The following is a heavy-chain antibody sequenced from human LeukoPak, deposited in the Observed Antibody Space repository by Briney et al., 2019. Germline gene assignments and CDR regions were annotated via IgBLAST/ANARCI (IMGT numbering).Heavy chain of an antibody. D-gene: IGHD5-18*01. CDR3: ARDGYSYGPSYHYYMDV. CDR2: IYTSGST. CDR1: GGSISSYY. Sequence: SETLSLTCTVSGGSISSYYWSWIRQRAGKGLEWNGRIYTSGSTNYNPSLTSRVTMSVDTSKIQCSLKLSSVTAADTAVYYCARDGYSYGPSYHYYMDVWGKGTTVTISS. V-gene: IGHV4-4*07. J-gene: IGHJ6*03.